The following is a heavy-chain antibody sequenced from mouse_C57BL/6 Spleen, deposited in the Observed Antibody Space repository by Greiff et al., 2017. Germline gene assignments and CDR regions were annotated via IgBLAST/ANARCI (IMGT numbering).Heavy chain of an antibody. CDR2: IYPGDGDT. J-gene: IGHJ1*03. CDR3: ARSGTTVVAKGYFDF. CDR1: GYAFSSSW. V-gene: IGHV1-82*01. D-gene: IGHD1-1*01. Sequence: QVQLQQSGPELVKPGASVKISCTASGYAFSSSWMNWVKQRPGKGLEWIGRIYPGDGDTNYNGKFKGKATLTADKSSSTAYMQLSSLTSEDSAVYFCARSGTTVVAKGYFDFWGTGTTVTVSS.